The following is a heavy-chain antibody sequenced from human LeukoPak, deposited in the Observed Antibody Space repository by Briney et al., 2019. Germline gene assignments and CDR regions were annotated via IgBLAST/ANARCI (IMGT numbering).Heavy chain of an antibody. V-gene: IGHV1-46*01. J-gene: IGHJ4*02. CDR3: ARAELAAAGTLAD. CDR2: INPSGGST. Sequence: ASVKVSCKASGYTFTSYYMHWVRQAPGQGLEWMGIINPSGGSTSCAQKFQGRVTMTRDTSTSTVYMELGSLRSEDTAVYYCARAELAAAGTLADWGQGTLVTVSS. D-gene: IGHD6-13*01. CDR1: GYTFTSYY.